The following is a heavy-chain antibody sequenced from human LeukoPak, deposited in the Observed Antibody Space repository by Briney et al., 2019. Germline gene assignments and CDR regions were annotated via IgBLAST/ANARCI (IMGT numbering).Heavy chain of an antibody. J-gene: IGHJ4*02. CDR1: GFTFSSYA. V-gene: IGHV3-30-3*01. CDR3: ARGRRVAGTRGHYFDY. Sequence: PGGSLRLSCAASGFTFSSYAMHWVRQAPGKGLEWVAVISYDGSNKYYADFVKGRFTISRDNSKNTLYLQMNSLRAEDTAVYYCARGRRVAGTRGHYFDYWGQGTLVTVSS. D-gene: IGHD6-19*01. CDR2: ISYDGSNK.